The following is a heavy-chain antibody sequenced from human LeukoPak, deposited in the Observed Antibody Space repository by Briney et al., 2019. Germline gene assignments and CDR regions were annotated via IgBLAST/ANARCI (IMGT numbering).Heavy chain of an antibody. CDR1: GFTFGDYA. CDR2: IRSKAYGGTT. CDR3: AKDPYGDYGQEDY. J-gene: IGHJ4*02. D-gene: IGHD4-17*01. Sequence: GGSLRLSCTASGFTFGDYAMSWFRQAPGKGLEWVGLIRSKAYGGTTEYAASVKGRFTISRDDSKSIAYLQMNSLKTEDTAVYYCAKDPYGDYGQEDYWGQGTLVTVSS. V-gene: IGHV3-49*03.